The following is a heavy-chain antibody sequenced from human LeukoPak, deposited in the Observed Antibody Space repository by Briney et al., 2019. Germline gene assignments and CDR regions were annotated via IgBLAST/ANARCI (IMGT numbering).Heavy chain of an antibody. D-gene: IGHD3-10*01. CDR1: GGSISSSNW. CDR3: AAHYGGFGDLNGY. J-gene: IGHJ4*02. V-gene: IGHV4-4*02. Sequence: SGTLSLTCAVSGGSISSSNWWSWVRQPPGKGLEWIGKIYHSGSTNYNPSLKSRVTISVDKSKNQFSLKLRFVTAADTAVYYCAAHYGGFGDLNGYWGQGILVTVSS. CDR2: IYHSGST.